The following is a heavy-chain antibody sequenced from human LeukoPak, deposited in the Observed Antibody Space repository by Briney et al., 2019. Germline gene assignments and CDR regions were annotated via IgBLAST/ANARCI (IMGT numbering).Heavy chain of an antibody. J-gene: IGHJ5*02. CDR1: SGSNASRY. CDR2: VHTSGTL. CDR3: ATQGLGNSGGHSWFDP. D-gene: IGHD2-15*01. Sequence: SESLSLTCSVPSGSNASRYGSWYRQPAGEGLEWIGYVHTSGTLYYNPSLKSRVTMAVDTSKNQFSLKLTSATASDTAVYYCATQGLGNSGGHSWFDPWGHGTLVTVSS. V-gene: IGHV4-4*09.